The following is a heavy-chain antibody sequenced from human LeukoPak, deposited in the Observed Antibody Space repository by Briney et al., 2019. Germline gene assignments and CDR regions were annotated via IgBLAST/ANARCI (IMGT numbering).Heavy chain of an antibody. J-gene: IGHJ4*02. D-gene: IGHD2-15*01. CDR1: GFTFSEYY. CDR2: INGSGGST. Sequence: GSLRLSCAASGFTFSEYYMSWIRQAPGKGLEWVSAINGSGGSTYYADSVKGRFTISRDNSKNTLYLQMNSLRAEDTAVYYCAKDRKDCSGGSCYCFDYWGQGTLVTVSS. CDR3: AKDRKDCSGGSCYCFDY. V-gene: IGHV3-23*01.